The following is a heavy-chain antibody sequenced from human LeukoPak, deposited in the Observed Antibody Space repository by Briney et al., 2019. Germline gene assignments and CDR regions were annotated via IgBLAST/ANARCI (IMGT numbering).Heavy chain of an antibody. CDR3: ARTIGYNFLTFDY. CDR1: GYSISSGYY. CDR2: IYHSGRT. D-gene: IGHD5-24*01. Sequence: PSETLSLTCTVSGYSISSGYYWGWIRQPPGKGLEWIGSIYHSGRTFYNPSLKGRVTISVDTSKNQFSLKLTSVTAADTAVYYCARTIGYNFLTFDYWGQGTLVTVSS. J-gene: IGHJ4*02. V-gene: IGHV4-38-2*02.